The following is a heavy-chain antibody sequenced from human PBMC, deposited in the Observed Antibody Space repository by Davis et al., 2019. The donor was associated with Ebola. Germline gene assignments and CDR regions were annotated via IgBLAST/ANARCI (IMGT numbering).Heavy chain of an antibody. D-gene: IGHD5-12*01. CDR3: TTPGGQDSGYDVFDI. CDR2: INPNDGRT. CDR1: GYTFTNYY. J-gene: IGHJ3*02. V-gene: IGHV1-46*03. Sequence: ASAQVSCKASGYTFTNYYMHWVRQAPGQGLEWMGMINPNDGRTIYAQKFQGRVTVTRDTSTTTVYMDLSSLRPEDTALYYCTTPGGQDSGYDVFDIWGQGIMVTVSS.